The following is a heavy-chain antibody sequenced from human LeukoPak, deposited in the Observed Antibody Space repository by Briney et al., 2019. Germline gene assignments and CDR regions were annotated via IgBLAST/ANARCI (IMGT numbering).Heavy chain of an antibody. J-gene: IGHJ6*02. CDR1: GGSISNYW. D-gene: IGHD3-16*01. V-gene: IGHV4-59*01. CDR3: ARHWGGYYYYGMDV. Sequence: SETLSLTCTVSGGSISNYWWSWSRQPPGKGLEWIGYVFDSGGTNYNPSLKSRVTISVDTSKKQFSLKLSSVTAADTAVYYCARHWGGYYYYGMDVWGQGTTVTVSS. CDR2: VFDSGGT.